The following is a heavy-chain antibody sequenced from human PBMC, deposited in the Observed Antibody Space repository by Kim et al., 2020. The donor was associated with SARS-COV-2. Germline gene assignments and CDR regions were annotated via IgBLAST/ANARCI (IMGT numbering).Heavy chain of an antibody. CDR2: ISGSGGNT. J-gene: IGHJ4*02. Sequence: GGSLRLSCAASGFTFSSHAMHWVRQAAGKGLEWVSGISGSGGNTYYADSVKGRFTISRDNSKNTLYLHINSLKSEDTALYYCATAGDSSNDYWGQGTLVTVSS. CDR1: GFTFSSHA. D-gene: IGHD6-13*01. CDR3: ATAGDSSNDY. V-gene: IGHV3-23*01.